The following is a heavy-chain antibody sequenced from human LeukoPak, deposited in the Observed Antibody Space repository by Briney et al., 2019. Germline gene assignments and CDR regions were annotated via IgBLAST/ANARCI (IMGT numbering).Heavy chain of an antibody. CDR3: ASDLGWLVDN. CDR1: EFTLSGYW. V-gene: IGHV3-7*01. Sequence: GGSLRLSCAASEFTLSGYWMSWVRQAPGKGLEWVANIKQDGSKKYYVDSVKGRFTISRDNAKNSLYLQMNSLRAEDTAVYYCASDLGWLVDNWGQGTLVTVSS. CDR2: IKQDGSKK. J-gene: IGHJ4*02. D-gene: IGHD6-19*01.